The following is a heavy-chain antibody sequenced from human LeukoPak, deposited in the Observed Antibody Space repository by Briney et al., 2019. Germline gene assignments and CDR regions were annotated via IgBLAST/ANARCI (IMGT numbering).Heavy chain of an antibody. V-gene: IGHV3-23*01. J-gene: IGHJ4*02. CDR2: ISGSGGST. CDR3: AIVIGSGWSHDY. D-gene: IGHD6-19*01. Sequence: PGGSLRLSCAASGFTFSSYAMSWVRQAPGKGLEWVPVISGSGGSTYYADSVKGRFTISRDNSKNTLYLQMNSLRAEDTAVYYCAIVIGSGWSHDYWGQGTLVTVSS. CDR1: GFTFSSYA.